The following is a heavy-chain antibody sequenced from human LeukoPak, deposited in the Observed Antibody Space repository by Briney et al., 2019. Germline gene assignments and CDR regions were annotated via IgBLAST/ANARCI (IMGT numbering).Heavy chain of an antibody. CDR2: IYYSGST. CDR1: GGSISSSSYY. Sequence: KASETLSLTCTVSGGSISSSSYYWGWIRQPPGKGLEWIGSIYYSGSTYYNPSLKSRVTISVDTSKNQFSLKLSSVTAADTAVYYCARRGSSWYYFDYWGQGTLVTVSS. D-gene: IGHD6-13*01. J-gene: IGHJ4*02. V-gene: IGHV4-39*01. CDR3: ARRGSSWYYFDY.